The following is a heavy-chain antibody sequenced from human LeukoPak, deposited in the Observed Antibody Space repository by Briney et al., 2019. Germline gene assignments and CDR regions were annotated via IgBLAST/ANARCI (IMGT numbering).Heavy chain of an antibody. D-gene: IGHD4-17*01. CDR3: ARDSPYGDYVPYFDY. Sequence: GRSLRLSCAASASTFSSYAMHWVRQAPGKGLEWVAVISYDGSNKYYADSVKGRFTISRDNSKNTLYLQMNSLRAEDTAVYYCARDSPYGDYVPYFDYWGQGTLVTVSS. V-gene: IGHV3-30-3*01. CDR2: ISYDGSNK. J-gene: IGHJ4*02. CDR1: ASTFSSYA.